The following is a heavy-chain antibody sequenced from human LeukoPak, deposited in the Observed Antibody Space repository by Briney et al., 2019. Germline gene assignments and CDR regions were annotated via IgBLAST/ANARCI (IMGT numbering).Heavy chain of an antibody. V-gene: IGHV3-74*01. J-gene: IGHJ4*02. CDR3: AREVSGTSYFDY. D-gene: IGHD1-26*01. Sequence: PGGSLRLSCAASGFTFSSYWTHWVRQAPGKGLVWVSRINNVGSGTTYADSVKGRFTISRDNTKNTLCLQMNSLVDEDTAVYFCAREVSGTSYFDYWGQGTQVTVSS. CDR1: GFTFSSYW. CDR2: INNVGSGT.